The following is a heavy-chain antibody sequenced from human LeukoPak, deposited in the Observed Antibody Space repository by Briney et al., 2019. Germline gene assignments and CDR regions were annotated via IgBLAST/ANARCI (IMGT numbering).Heavy chain of an antibody. CDR3: AKEDDYGGNDDAFDI. CDR2: ISGSGGST. J-gene: IGHJ3*02. Sequence: GGSLRLSCAAYGFTFSSYAMSWVRQAEGKGREWVSAISGSGGSTYYADSEKGRFTISRDNSKNTLYLQMNSLRAEDTAVYYCAKEDDYGGNDDAFDIWGQGTMVTVSS. CDR1: GFTFSSYA. D-gene: IGHD4-23*01. V-gene: IGHV3-23*01.